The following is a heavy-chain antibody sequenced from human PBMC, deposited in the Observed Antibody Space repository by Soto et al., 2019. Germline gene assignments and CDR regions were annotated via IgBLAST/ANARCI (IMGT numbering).Heavy chain of an antibody. J-gene: IGHJ2*01. CDR1: GGSISSSNW. V-gene: IGHV4-4*02. CDR3: AREKSVVFGMAHPYWYFDL. D-gene: IGHD3-3*01. Sequence: SETLSLTCAVSGGSISSSNWWSWVRQPPGKGLEWNGEIYHSGSTNYNPSLKSRVTISVDKSKNQFSLKLSSVTAADTAVYYCAREKSVVFGMAHPYWYFDLWGRGTLVTVSS. CDR2: IYHSGST.